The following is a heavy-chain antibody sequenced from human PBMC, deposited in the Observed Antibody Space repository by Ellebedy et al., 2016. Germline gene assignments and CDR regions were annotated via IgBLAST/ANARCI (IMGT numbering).Heavy chain of an antibody. D-gene: IGHD1-26*01. CDR1: GFTFSSYS. V-gene: IGHV3-21*01. CDR2: ISSSSSYI. Sequence: GGSLRLSCAASGFTFSSYSMNWVRQAPGKGLEWVSSISSSSSYIYYADSVKGRFTISRDNAKNSLYLQMNSLRAEDTAVYYCARFYSGSSHPSVRYYYYYGMDVWGQGTTVTVSS. J-gene: IGHJ6*02. CDR3: ARFYSGSSHPSVRYYYYYGMDV.